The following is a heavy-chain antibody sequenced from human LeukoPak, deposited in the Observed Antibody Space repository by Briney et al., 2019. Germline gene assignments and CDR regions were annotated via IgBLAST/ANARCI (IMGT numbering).Heavy chain of an antibody. CDR3: ARDRDGYFDY. J-gene: IGHJ4*02. Sequence: GGSLRLSCEASGFTFSRFWMSWVRRAPGKGLEWVANIKPDGGEKYYVDSVKGRFTISRDNAKNSLYLQVNSLRAEDTAVYYCARDRDGYFDYWGQGSLVTVSS. D-gene: IGHD3-22*01. CDR2: IKPDGGEK. V-gene: IGHV3-7*01. CDR1: GFTFSRFW.